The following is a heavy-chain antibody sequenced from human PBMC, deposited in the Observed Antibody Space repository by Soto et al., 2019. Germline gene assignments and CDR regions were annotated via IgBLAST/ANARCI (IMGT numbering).Heavy chain of an antibody. V-gene: IGHV3-48*03. Sequence: EVQLVESGGGLVQHGGSLRLSCAASGFTFNSYEMNWVRQAPGKGLEWLSYISSGGTTIYYTDSVKGRFTISRDNAKNSLFLQMNSLRAEDTAVYYCARGQWEQYYFDYWGQGTLVTVSS. CDR3: ARGQWEQYYFDY. CDR2: ISSGGTTI. D-gene: IGHD1-26*01. J-gene: IGHJ4*02. CDR1: GFTFNSYE.